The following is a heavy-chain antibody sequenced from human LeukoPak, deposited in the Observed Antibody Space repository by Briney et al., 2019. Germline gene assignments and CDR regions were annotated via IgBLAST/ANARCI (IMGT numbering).Heavy chain of an antibody. CDR1: GFTFSSYG. CDR2: IWYDGSNK. D-gene: IGHD3-22*01. Sequence: GGSLRLSCAASGFTFSSYGMHWVRQAPGKGLEWVAVIWYDGSNKYYADSVKGRFTISRDNAKNSLYLQMNSLRAEDTALYYCARDMYYYDSSGYPIADYWGQGTLVTVSS. CDR3: ARDMYYYDSSGYPIADY. V-gene: IGHV3-33*01. J-gene: IGHJ4*02.